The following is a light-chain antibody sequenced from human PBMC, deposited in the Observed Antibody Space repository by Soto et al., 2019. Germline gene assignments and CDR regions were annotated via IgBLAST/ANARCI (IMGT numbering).Light chain of an antibody. CDR3: QQYNDHSWT. J-gene: IGKJ1*01. V-gene: IGKV1-5*03. Sequence: IQMTQSPSTLSASVGDRVAITCRASQSIGIWLAWYQKKPGKAPRFLIYKASTLQTGVPSRFSGSGSGTEFTVTISSLQPDDSSTYYCQQYNDHSWTFGQGTKVEIE. CDR1: QSIGIW. CDR2: KAS.